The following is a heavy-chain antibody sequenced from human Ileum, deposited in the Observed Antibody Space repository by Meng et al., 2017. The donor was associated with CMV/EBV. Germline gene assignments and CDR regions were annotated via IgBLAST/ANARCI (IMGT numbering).Heavy chain of an antibody. CDR3: ARFASVGY. Sequence: GESLKISCAASGFTFVNSWMTWVRQAPGKGPEWVATIKEDGSQKHYIDSVKGRFTISRDNAQNSLYLQMNNLSPEDTAMYYCARFASVGYWGQGTLV. J-gene: IGHJ4*02. V-gene: IGHV3-7*03. CDR1: GFTFVNSW. CDR2: IKEDGSQK. D-gene: IGHD2-2*01.